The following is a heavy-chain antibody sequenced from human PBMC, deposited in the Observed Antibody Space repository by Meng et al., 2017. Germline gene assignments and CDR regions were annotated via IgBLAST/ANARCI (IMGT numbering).Heavy chain of an antibody. CDR1: GFTFSSYE. D-gene: IGHD2-21*02. J-gene: IGHJ6*02. CDR2: ISSSGSTI. Sequence: GESLKISCAAPGFTFSSYEMNWVRQAPGKGLEWVSYISSSGSTIYYADSVKGRFTISRDNAKNSLYLQMNSLRAEDTAVYYCARDLVVTAILYYYGMDVWGQGTTVTVSS. V-gene: IGHV3-48*03. CDR3: ARDLVVTAILYYYGMDV.